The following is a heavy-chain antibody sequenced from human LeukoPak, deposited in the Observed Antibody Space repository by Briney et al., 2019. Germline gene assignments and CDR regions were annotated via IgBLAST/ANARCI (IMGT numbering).Heavy chain of an antibody. Sequence: SETMFLTCTVSGGSTSNGSYYWSWIRQPPGKGLEWIWEINHSGSTNHNPSLRCRVTISVDTSKTQFSLKLSAVTAGDTAVYYFARPSSGWYNWFDPRGQGTLVTVSS. CDR1: GGSTSNGSYY. J-gene: IGHJ5*02. CDR3: ARPSSGWYNWFDP. CDR2: INHSGST. D-gene: IGHD6-19*01. V-gene: IGHV4-39*07.